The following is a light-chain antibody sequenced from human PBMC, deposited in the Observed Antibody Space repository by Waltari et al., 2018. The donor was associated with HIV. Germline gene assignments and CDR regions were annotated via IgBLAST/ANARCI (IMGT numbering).Light chain of an antibody. J-gene: IGLJ2*01. V-gene: IGLV2-14*01. CDR2: EVS. CDR3: SSYTSSSTLV. CDR1: SSDLGGYNY. Sequence: QSALTQPASVSGSPGQSITISCTGTSSDLGGYNYLSWYQQYPGKAPKLMIYEVSNRPSGVSNRFSGSKSGNTASLTISGLQAEDEADYYCSSYTSSSTLVFGGGSKLTVL.